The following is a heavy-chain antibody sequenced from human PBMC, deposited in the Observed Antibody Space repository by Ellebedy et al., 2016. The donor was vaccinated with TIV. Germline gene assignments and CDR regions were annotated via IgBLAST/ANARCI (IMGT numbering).Heavy chain of an antibody. CDR3: TYSSSSDY. CDR1: GFTFSSYG. D-gene: IGHD6-6*01. V-gene: IGHV3-30*03. J-gene: IGHJ4*02. Sequence: GGSLRLSXAASGFTFSSYGMHWVRQAPGKGLEWVAVISYDGSNKYYADSVKGRFTISRDNSKNTLYLQMNSLRAEDTALYYCTYSSSSDYWGQGTLVTVSS. CDR2: ISYDGSNK.